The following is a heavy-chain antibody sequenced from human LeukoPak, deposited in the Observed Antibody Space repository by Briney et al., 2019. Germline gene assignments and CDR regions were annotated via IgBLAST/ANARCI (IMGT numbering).Heavy chain of an antibody. J-gene: IGHJ4*02. Sequence: GGSLRLSCAASGFTFSNYWMHWVRQTPGKGLVWVSRINGDGSSTTYADSVKGRFTISRDNAKNTLYLQMNSLRAEDTAVYYCAKVFHYDSSGSYFDYWGQGTLVTVSS. CDR1: GFTFSNYW. D-gene: IGHD3-22*01. CDR3: AKVFHYDSSGSYFDY. CDR2: INGDGSST. V-gene: IGHV3-74*01.